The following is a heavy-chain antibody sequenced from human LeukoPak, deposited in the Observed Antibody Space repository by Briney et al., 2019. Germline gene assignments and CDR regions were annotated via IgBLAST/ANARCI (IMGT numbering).Heavy chain of an antibody. J-gene: IGHJ3*02. CDR3: ARGGLPVWAFVVVTAIDAFDI. Sequence: SETLSLTCTVSGGSISSSSYYWGWIRQPPGKGLEWIGSIYYSGSTYYNPSLKSRVTISVDTSKNQFSLKLSSVTAADTAVYYCARGGLPVWAFVVVTAIDAFDIWGQGTMVTVSS. CDR2: IYYSGST. D-gene: IGHD2-21*02. CDR1: GGSISSSSYY. V-gene: IGHV4-39*07.